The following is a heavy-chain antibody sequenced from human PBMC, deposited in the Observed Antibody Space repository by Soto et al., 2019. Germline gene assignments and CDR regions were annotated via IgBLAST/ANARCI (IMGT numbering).Heavy chain of an antibody. CDR3: ARDLFPYCSGGSCYGMDV. V-gene: IGHV1-69*06. Sequence: QVQLVQSGAEVKKPGSSVKVSCKASGGTFSSYAISWVRQAPGQGLEWMGGIIPIFGTANYAQKFQGRVTITADKSTSTAYMELSSLRSEDTAVYYCARDLFPYCSGGSCYGMDVWGQWPTVTVSS. CDR1: GGTFSSYA. J-gene: IGHJ6*02. D-gene: IGHD2-15*01. CDR2: IIPIFGTA.